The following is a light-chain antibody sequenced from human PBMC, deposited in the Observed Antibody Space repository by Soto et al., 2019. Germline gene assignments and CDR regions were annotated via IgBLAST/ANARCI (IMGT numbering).Light chain of an antibody. J-gene: IGLJ1*01. V-gene: IGLV1-40*01. CDR3: QSYDNSLSGSEV. CDR1: SSNIGAGYA. Sequence: QSVLTQPPSVSGAPGQRVTISCTGTSSNIGAGYAVHWYQQLPGTAPKLLIYGNNNRPSGVPDRFSGSKSDTSASLAITGLQAEDEADYYCQSYDNSLSGSEVFGTGTKVTVL. CDR2: GNN.